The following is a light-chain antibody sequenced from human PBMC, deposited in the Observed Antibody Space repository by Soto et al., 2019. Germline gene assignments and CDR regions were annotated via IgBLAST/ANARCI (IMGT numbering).Light chain of an antibody. CDR1: QTISTY. CDR2: DAS. CDR3: QQYEYLPIT. Sequence: MTQSSCYPSPSAGARVTITCRASQTISTYMNWYQQKPGKAPRLLIYDASSLLSGVPSRFSGSGSGTDFTLTIASLQPEDMATYYCQQYEYLPITFGQGTRLEIK. V-gene: IGKV1-39*01. J-gene: IGKJ5*01.